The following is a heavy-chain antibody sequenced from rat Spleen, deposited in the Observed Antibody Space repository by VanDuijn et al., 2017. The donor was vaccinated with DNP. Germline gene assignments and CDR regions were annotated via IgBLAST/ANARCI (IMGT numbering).Heavy chain of an antibody. Sequence: EVQLVESGGGLAQPGRSLKLSCAASGFTFSDYYMAWVRQAPAKGLEWVAYITYDGGSTYYEDSVRGRFTLSRDISKNTLYLQMDSLRSEDTATYYCAIYYYSGDSWFAYWGQGTLVTVSS. CDR3: AIYYYSGDSWFAY. V-gene: IGHV5-20*01. J-gene: IGHJ3*01. CDR2: ITYDGGST. D-gene: IGHD1-1*01. CDR1: GFTFSDYY.